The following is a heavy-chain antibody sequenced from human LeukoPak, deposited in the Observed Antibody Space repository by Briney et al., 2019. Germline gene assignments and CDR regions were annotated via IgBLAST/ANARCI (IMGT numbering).Heavy chain of an antibody. CDR2: INHSGST. J-gene: IGHJ5*02. CDR3: ARQDSGSGYAT. Sequence: PSETLSLTCAVYGGSFSGYYWSWIRQPPGKGLEWIGEINHSGSTNYNPSLKSRVTISVDTSKNQFSLKLSSVTAADTAVYYCARQDSGSGYATWGQGTLVTVSS. V-gene: IGHV4-34*01. CDR1: GGSFSGYY. D-gene: IGHD5-12*01.